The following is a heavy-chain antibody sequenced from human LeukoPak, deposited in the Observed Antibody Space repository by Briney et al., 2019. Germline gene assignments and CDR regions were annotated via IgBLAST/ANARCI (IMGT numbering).Heavy chain of an antibody. CDR3: ARIAVAGFDAFDI. CDR2: ISGSGGST. Sequence: PGGSLRLSCAASGFTFSSYAMSWVRQAPGKGLEWVSAISGSGGSTYCADSVKGRFTISRDNSKNTLYLQMNSLRAEDTAVYYCARIAVAGFDAFDIWGQGTMVTVSS. D-gene: IGHD6-19*01. J-gene: IGHJ3*02. V-gene: IGHV3-23*01. CDR1: GFTFSSYA.